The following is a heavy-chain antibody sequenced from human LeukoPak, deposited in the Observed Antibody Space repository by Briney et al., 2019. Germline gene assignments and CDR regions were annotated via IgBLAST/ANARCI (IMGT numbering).Heavy chain of an antibody. Sequence: GASVKVSCKASGGTFSSYDISWVRQAPGQGLEWMGGIIPIFGTAKYAQKFQGRLTITADKSTSTAYMELSSLRSEDTAVYYCARDSHDYGDQYWYFDLWGRGTLVTVSS. J-gene: IGHJ2*01. D-gene: IGHD4-17*01. V-gene: IGHV1-69*06. CDR2: IIPIFGTA. CDR1: GGTFSSYD. CDR3: ARDSHDYGDQYWYFDL.